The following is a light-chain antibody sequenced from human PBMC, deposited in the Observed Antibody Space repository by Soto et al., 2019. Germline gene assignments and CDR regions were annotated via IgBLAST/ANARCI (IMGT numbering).Light chain of an antibody. Sequence: QSVLTQPPSVSAAPGQKVTISCSGSSFNIGNNYVSWYQQFPGTAPKLLIYANSNRPSGIPDRFSGSKSGTSATLGITGLQTGDEADYYCGAWDSSLSAAVFGGGTQLTVL. V-gene: IGLV1-51*01. CDR3: GAWDSSLSAAV. J-gene: IGLJ7*01. CDR1: SFNIGNNY. CDR2: ANS.